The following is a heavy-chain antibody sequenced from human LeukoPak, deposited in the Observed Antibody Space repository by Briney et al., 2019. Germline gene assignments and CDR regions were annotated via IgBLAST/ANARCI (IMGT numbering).Heavy chain of an antibody. CDR1: GFTFSSYS. CDR3: ARRCGGDCYEYDY. J-gene: IGHJ4*02. CDR2: ISSSSSTI. V-gene: IGHV3-48*01. D-gene: IGHD2-21*02. Sequence: GGSLRLSCAASGFTFSSYSMNWVRQAPGKGLEWVSYISSSSSTIYYADSVKGRFTISRDNAKNSLYLQMNSLRAEDTAVYYCARRCGGDCYEYDYWGQGTLVTVSS.